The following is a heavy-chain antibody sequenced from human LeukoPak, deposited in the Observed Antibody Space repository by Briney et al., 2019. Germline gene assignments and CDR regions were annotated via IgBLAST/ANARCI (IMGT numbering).Heavy chain of an antibody. CDR1: GYSFNKYW. V-gene: IGHV5-51*01. D-gene: IGHD3-16*01. CDR3: ARHEGGADWCFDL. CDR2: IYPGDSDT. J-gene: IGHJ2*01. Sequence: GGSPKTSLQGSGYSFNKYWIGWVRQMPGKGLEWMGIIYPGDSDTRYSPSFQGQVTISADKSITTDYLQWSSLKASDTAIYYCARHEGGADWCFDLWGRGTQVTVSS.